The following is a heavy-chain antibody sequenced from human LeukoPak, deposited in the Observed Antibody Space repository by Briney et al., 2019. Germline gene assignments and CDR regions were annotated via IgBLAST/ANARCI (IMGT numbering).Heavy chain of an antibody. CDR2: IIPIFGTA. CDR3: ARGTRLGQYYFDY. D-gene: IGHD6-25*01. J-gene: IGHJ4*02. Sequence: SVKVSCKASGGTFSSYAISWVRQAPGQGLEWMGGIIPIFGTANYAQKFQGRVTITADESTSTAYMELSSLRSEDTAAYYCARGTRLGQYYFDYWGQGTLVTVSS. V-gene: IGHV1-69*01. CDR1: GGTFSSYA.